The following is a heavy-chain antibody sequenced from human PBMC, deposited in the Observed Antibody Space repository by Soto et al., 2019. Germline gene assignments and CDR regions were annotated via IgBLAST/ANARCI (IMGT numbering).Heavy chain of an antibody. CDR2: ISHHGIRT. J-gene: IGHJ6*01. CDR3: AKGWGDRSNNYGIDI. CDR1: RLTFSDYG. V-gene: IGHV3-30*18. D-gene: IGHD2-21*01. Sequence: PVGSLKLSCAAARLTFSDYGMHWVRQAPGKGLQWLATISHHGIRTHYADSVMGRFTISRDNFKKVVYLHLSGLRVEDTAIYYCAKGWGDRSNNYGIDIWGQALAVSVYS.